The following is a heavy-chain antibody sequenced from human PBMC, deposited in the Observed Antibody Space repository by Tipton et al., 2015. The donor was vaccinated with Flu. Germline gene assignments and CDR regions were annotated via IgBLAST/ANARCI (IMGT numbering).Heavy chain of an antibody. J-gene: IGHJ6*02. V-gene: IGHV4-38-2*02. CDR2: IHRSGNG. CDR1: GDSIGYPYF. CDR3: ARARYNWNDGYYYYYGMDV. D-gene: IGHD1-1*01. Sequence: TLSLTCSVSGDSIGYPYFWGWIRQAPGKGLEWIGNIHRSGNGYYNPSLKSRVTMSVDSSKNQFSLKLSSVTAADTAVYYCARARYNWNDGYYYYYGMDVWGQGTLVTVSS.